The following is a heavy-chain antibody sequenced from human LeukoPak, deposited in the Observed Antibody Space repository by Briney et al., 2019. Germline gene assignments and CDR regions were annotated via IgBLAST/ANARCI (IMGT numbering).Heavy chain of an antibody. CDR2: IRSDGSNK. CDR3: AKDSGYYFDY. Sequence: GGSLRLSCAPSGFTFSSYGIHWVRQAPGKGLEWVAFIRSDGSNKYYADSVKGRFTISRDNSKNTLYLQMNSLRAEDTAVYYCAKDSGYYFDYWGQGTLVTVSS. CDR1: GFTFSSYG. J-gene: IGHJ4*02. D-gene: IGHD6-25*01. V-gene: IGHV3-30*02.